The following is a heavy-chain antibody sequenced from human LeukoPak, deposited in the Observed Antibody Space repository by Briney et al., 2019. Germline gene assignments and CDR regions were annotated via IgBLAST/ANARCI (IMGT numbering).Heavy chain of an antibody. CDR2: ISSSSYI. Sequence: PGGSLRLSCAASGFTFSSYSMNWVRQAPGKGLEWVSSISSSSYIYYADSVKGRFTISRDNAKNSLYLQMNSLRAEDTAVYYCARGTAAAGPGVDYWGQGTLVTVSS. V-gene: IGHV3-21*01. J-gene: IGHJ4*02. CDR1: GFTFSSYS. D-gene: IGHD6-13*01. CDR3: ARGTAAAGPGVDY.